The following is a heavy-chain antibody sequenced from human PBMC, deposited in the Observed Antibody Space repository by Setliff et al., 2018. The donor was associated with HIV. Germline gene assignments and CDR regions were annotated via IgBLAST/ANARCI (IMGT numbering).Heavy chain of an antibody. CDR2: VDPEDGET. Sequence: ASVKVSCKASGYTFTDYYMHWVQQAPGKGLGWMGRVDPEDGETIYAEKFQGRVTITADTSTDTAYMELSRLRSDDTAVYYCARDYYDSSGYIFFPGLPDYWGQGTLVTVSS. CDR1: GYTFTDYY. V-gene: IGHV1-69-2*01. J-gene: IGHJ4*02. D-gene: IGHD3-22*01. CDR3: ARDYYDSSGYIFFPGLPDY.